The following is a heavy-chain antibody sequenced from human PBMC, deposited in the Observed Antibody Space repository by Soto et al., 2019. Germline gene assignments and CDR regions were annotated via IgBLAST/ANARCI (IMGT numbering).Heavy chain of an antibody. CDR2: INSDGSVS. V-gene: IGHV3-74*01. CDR3: ARGDCVGGTCYSLAGSFYYMDV. Sequence: VQLVESGGGLVQPGGSLRLSCAASGFTFSNYWMYWVRQAPGKGLVWVSRINSDGSVSSYADSVKGRLTISRDNVKNTLYLQMDSLRAEDTAVYYCARGDCVGGTCYSLAGSFYYMDVWGKGTTVTVFS. D-gene: IGHD2-15*01. J-gene: IGHJ6*03. CDR1: GFTFSNYW.